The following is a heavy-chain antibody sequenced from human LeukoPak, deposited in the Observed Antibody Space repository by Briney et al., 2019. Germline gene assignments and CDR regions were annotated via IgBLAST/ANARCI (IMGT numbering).Heavy chain of an antibody. Sequence: SETLSLTCTVSGGSISSSSYYWGWIRQPPGKGLEWIGSIYYSGSTYYNPSLKSRVTISVDTSKNQFSLKLSSVTAADTAVYYCARQFGFTMVRGFDYWGQGTLVTVSS. CDR1: GGSISSSSYY. V-gene: IGHV4-39*01. CDR2: IYYSGST. J-gene: IGHJ4*02. CDR3: ARQFGFTMVRGFDY. D-gene: IGHD3-10*01.